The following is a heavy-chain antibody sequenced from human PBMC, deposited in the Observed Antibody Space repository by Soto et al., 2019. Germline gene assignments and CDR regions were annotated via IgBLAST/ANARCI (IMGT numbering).Heavy chain of an antibody. V-gene: IGHV3-23*01. CDR3: AKDAGNEESLFDY. CDR2: LNHDGRNT. Sequence: PGGSLRLSCEASGFTFNDFGMSWVRQTPGKGLEWVSTLNHDGRNTHYAASVEGRFTISRDNSKNTLYLQMGSLRAEDTAIYYCAKDAGNEESLFDYWGRGPMVAVSS. CDR1: GFTFNDFG. J-gene: IGHJ4*02.